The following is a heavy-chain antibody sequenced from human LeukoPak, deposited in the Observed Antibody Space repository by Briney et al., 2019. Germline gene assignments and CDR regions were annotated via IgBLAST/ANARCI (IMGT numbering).Heavy chain of an antibody. CDR2: IDSSSSPI. CDR1: GFTFSGYS. D-gene: IGHD6-19*01. Sequence: PGGFLRLSCAASGFTFSGYSMNWVRQAPGKGLEWVSYIDSSSSPIYYADSVKGRFTISRDNAKNSLYLQMTSLRAEDTAVYYCARRGYISGWDYWGQGTLVTVSS. J-gene: IGHJ4*02. V-gene: IGHV3-48*01. CDR3: ARRGYISGWDY.